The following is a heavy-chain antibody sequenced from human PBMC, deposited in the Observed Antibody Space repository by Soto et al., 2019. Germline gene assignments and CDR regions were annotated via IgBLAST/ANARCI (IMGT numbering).Heavy chain of an antibody. CDR3: AREPYGDSQYFDY. CDR1: GFTFNSLS. CDR2: ISFDGRVT. V-gene: IGHV3-30*04. D-gene: IGHD2-21*02. Sequence: QVHLVESGGGMVQPGTSLRLSCTASGFTFNSLSLHWVRQRPDKGLEWVAVISFDGRVTYYADFVKGRFTVSRDNSKNTIYLQVNSLRAEDTAVYYCAREPYGDSQYFDYWGQGTLVTLSS. J-gene: IGHJ4*02.